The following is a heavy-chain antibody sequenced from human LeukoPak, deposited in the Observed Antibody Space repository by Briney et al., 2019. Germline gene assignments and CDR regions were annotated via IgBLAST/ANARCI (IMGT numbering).Heavy chain of an antibody. CDR2: ISSGSSTI. V-gene: IGHV3-48*01. D-gene: IGHD2-15*01. Sequence: GGSLRLSCAASGFTFSSYSMNWVRQAPGKGLEWVSYISSGSSTIYYADSVKGRFTISRDNAKNSLYLQMNSLRAEDTAVYYCARETLGYCSGGSCRLSWTPILDYWGQGTLVTVSS. CDR3: ARETLGYCSGGSCRLSWTPILDY. J-gene: IGHJ4*02. CDR1: GFTFSSYS.